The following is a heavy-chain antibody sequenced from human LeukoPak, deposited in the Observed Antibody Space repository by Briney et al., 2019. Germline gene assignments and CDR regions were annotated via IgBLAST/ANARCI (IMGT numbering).Heavy chain of an antibody. CDR3: ASRRYDSSYFDY. V-gene: IGHV1-69*01. J-gene: IGHJ4*02. Sequence: SVKVSCKASGGTFSSYAISWVRQAPGQGLEWMGGIIPIFGTANYAQKFQGRVTITADESTSTAYMELSSLRPEDTAVYYCASRRYDSSYFDYWGQGTLVTVSS. CDR2: IIPIFGTA. D-gene: IGHD3-22*01. CDR1: GGTFSSYA.